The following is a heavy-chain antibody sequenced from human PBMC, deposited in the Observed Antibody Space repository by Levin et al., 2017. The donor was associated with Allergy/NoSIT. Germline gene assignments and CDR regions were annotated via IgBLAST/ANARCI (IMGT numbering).Heavy chain of an antibody. CDR2: INHSGST. Sequence: GSLRLSCAVYGGSFSDHYWSWIRQVPGRGLEWIGEINHSGSTDYNPSLKSRLTISVDTSKNKYSLKLSSVTAADTAVYYCARRDYIWGGYRHRAFDIWGQGTMVTVSS. J-gene: IGHJ3*02. CDR1: GGSFSDHY. CDR3: ARRDYIWGGYRHRAFDI. D-gene: IGHD3-16*02. V-gene: IGHV4-34*01.